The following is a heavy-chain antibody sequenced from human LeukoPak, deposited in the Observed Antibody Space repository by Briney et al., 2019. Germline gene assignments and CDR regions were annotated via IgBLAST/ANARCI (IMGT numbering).Heavy chain of an antibody. CDR3: AKDQGNDYGDQLHY. V-gene: IGHV3-23*01. CDR2: IHGSGDRT. Sequence: PGGSLRLSCAASGFTFSSFAMGWVRQAPGSGLEWVSAIHGSGDRTYYADSVKGRFTISRDRSSVFLQMNGLRAEDTAVYYCAKDQGNDYGDQLHYWGQGTLVTVSS. J-gene: IGHJ4*02. CDR1: GFTFSSFA. D-gene: IGHD4/OR15-4a*01.